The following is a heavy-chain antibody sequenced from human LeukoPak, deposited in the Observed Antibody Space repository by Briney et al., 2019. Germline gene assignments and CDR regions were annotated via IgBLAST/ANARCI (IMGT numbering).Heavy chain of an antibody. CDR1: GFTVSSNY. Sequence: GGSLRLSCAASGFTVSSNYMSWVRQAPGKGLEWVSVIYSGGSTYYADSVKGRFTISRDNSKNTLYLQMNSLRAEDTAVYYCARGEMAADSGAFDYWGQGTLVTVSS. J-gene: IGHJ4*02. CDR3: ARGEMAADSGAFDY. V-gene: IGHV3-66*01. CDR2: IYSGGST. D-gene: IGHD5-24*01.